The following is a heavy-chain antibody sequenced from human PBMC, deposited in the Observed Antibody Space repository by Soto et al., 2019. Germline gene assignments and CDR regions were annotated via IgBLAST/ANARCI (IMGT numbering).Heavy chain of an antibody. D-gene: IGHD6-19*01. CDR3: ARQGTRDPAVFNRRLNY. J-gene: IGHJ4*02. CDR1: GFTFSNYA. CDR2: IWHAGSAR. V-gene: IGHV3-33*01. Sequence: GGSLRLSCAASGFTFSNYAMHWVRQAPGTGLEWLAVIWHAGSARYYADSVKGRLAISRDNSKNTLYLQVNSLRAEDTAVYSWARQGTRDPAVFNRRLNYCGQATLVTFTA.